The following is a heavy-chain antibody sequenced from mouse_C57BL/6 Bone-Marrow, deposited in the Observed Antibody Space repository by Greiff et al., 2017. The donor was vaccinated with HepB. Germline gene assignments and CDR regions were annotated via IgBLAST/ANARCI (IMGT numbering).Heavy chain of an antibody. CDR2: IDPSDSET. CDR1: GYTFTSYW. J-gene: IGHJ3*01. CDR3: ARGDYDYDDEAWFAY. Sequence: VQLQQPGAELVRPGSSVKLSCKASGYTFTSYWMHWVKQRPIQGLEWIGNIDPSDSETHYNQKFKDKATLTVDKSSSTAYMQLSSLTSEDSAVYYCARGDYDYDDEAWFAYWGQGTLVTVSA. D-gene: IGHD2-4*01. V-gene: IGHV1-52*01.